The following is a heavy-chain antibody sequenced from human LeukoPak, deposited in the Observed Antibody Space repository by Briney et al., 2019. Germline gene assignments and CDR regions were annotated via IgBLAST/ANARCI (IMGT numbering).Heavy chain of an antibody. J-gene: IGHJ5*01. CDR3: TREVERGGSYWGGDS. D-gene: IGHD1-26*01. V-gene: IGHV3-49*04. CDR2: ITSKAYGGTT. Sequence: PGGSLRLSCATSGFNFEDYAMNWVRQAPGKGLEWVGLITSKAYGGTTELAASVKGRFSISRDESKPIAYLQINSLKIEDTGVYYCTREVERGGSYWGGDSWGQGTQVTVSS. CDR1: GFNFEDYA.